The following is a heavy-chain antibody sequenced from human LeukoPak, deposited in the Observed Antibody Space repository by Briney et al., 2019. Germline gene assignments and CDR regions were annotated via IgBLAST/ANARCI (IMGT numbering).Heavy chain of an antibody. V-gene: IGHV3-23*01. CDR2: ISGSGSFT. Sequence: GESLRLSCAASGFTFSIYAMSWVRQAPGKGLEWVSVISGSGSFTYYADSVKGRFTISRDNSKNTLYLQMNSLRAEDTAVYYCAKEKLRFLEWSPVPLVDYWGQGTLVTVSS. J-gene: IGHJ4*02. D-gene: IGHD3-3*01. CDR3: AKEKLRFLEWSPVPLVDY. CDR1: GFTFSIYA.